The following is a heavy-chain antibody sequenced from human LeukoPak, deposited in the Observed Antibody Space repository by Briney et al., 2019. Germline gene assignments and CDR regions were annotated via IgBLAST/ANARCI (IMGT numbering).Heavy chain of an antibody. V-gene: IGHV1-69*05. CDR1: GGSFVSYA. D-gene: IGHD5-12*01. CDR2: IIPIFGTA. Sequence: GASVKVSCKASGGSFVSYAISWVRQAPGQGLEWMGRIIPIFGTANYAQKFQGRVTITTDESTSTAYMELSSLRSEDTAVYYCASGGGYDSYWGQGTLVTVSS. J-gene: IGHJ4*02. CDR3: ASGGGYDSY.